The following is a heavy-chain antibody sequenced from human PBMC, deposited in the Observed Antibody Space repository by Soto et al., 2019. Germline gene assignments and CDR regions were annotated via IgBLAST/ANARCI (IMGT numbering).Heavy chain of an antibody. CDR3: ARDSVGPDY. J-gene: IGHJ4*02. D-gene: IGHD2-15*01. CDR2: IWYDGSNK. CDR1: GFHFSSYC. Sequence: PGGSLRLSCAASGFHFSSYCMHWVRQAPGKGLEWVAVIWYDGSNKYYADSVKGRFTISRDNSKNTLYLQMNSLRAEDTAVYYCARDSVGPDYWGQGTLVTVSS. V-gene: IGHV3-33*01.